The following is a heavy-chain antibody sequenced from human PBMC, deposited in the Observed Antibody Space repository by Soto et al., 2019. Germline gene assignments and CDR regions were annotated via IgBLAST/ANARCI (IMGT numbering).Heavy chain of an antibody. J-gene: IGHJ6*02. V-gene: IGHV1-69*13. Sequence: SVKVTCKASGGTFSNHAISWVRRAPGQGLEWVGGIIPMSPTADYAQRFQGRVTITADDSTTTVYMELSGLRSEDTAMYYCARDDATYCGGDCYRYFYYGMDVWGQGTTATVSS. CDR2: IIPMSPTA. CDR1: GGTFSNHA. CDR3: ARDDATYCGGDCYRYFYYGMDV. D-gene: IGHD2-21*02.